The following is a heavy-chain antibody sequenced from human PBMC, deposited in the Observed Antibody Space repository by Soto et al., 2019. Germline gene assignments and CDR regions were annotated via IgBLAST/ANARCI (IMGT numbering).Heavy chain of an antibody. Sequence: QVQLVESGGGVVQPGRSLRLSCAASGFTFSHYAMHWVRQAPGKGLEWVALMSYDGSNEYYADSVKGRFTISRDNSKNTLYLQMNSLRAEDTAVYYCAKDVSHKCDYWGQGTLVTVSS. V-gene: IGHV3-30*18. CDR2: MSYDGSNE. J-gene: IGHJ4*02. CDR1: GFTFSHYA. CDR3: AKDVSHKCDY.